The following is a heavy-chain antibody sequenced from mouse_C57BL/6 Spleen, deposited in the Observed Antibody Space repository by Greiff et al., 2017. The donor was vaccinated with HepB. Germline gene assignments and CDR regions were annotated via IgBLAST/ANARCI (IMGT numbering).Heavy chain of an antibody. CDR3: ARNHYYGSSSFFDY. CDR2: IWSGGST. D-gene: IGHD1-1*01. V-gene: IGHV2-2*01. CDR1: GFSLTSYG. J-gene: IGHJ2*01. Sequence: VKLMESGPGLVQPSQSLSITCTVSGFSLTSYGVHWVRQSPGKGLEWLGVIWSGGSTDYNAAFISRLSISKDNSKSQVFFKMNSLQADDTAIYYCARNHYYGSSSFFDYWGQGTTLTVSS.